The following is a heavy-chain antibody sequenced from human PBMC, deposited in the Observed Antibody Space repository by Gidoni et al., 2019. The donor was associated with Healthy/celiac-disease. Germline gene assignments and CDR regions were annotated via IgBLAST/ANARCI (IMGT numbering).Heavy chain of an antibody. CDR2: ISSNGGST. CDR3: VKDQPKYDSSGYSPQGYYYYGMDV. J-gene: IGHJ6*02. V-gene: IGHV3-64D*06. CDR1: GFTFISYA. D-gene: IGHD3-22*01. Sequence: EVQLVESGGGLVQPGGSLRLSCSASGFTFISYAMPWVRPAPGKGLEYVSAISSNGGSTYYADSVKGRFTISRDNSKNTLYLQMSSLRAEDTAVYYCVKDQPKYDSSGYSPQGYYYYGMDVWGQGTTVTVSS.